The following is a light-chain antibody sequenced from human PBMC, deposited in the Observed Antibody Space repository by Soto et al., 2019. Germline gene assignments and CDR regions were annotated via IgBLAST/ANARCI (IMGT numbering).Light chain of an antibody. J-gene: IGKJ3*01. Sequence: DNQMTQSPSTESASVGERVTITCRASQGLSSWLAWYQQKSGKAPELLIFATSTLQSGVPSRFSGSGSGTEFTLTISSLQPEDFATYFCQHAGVFGPGTKVDV. CDR2: ATS. V-gene: IGKV1-12*01. CDR1: QGLSSW. CDR3: QHAGV.